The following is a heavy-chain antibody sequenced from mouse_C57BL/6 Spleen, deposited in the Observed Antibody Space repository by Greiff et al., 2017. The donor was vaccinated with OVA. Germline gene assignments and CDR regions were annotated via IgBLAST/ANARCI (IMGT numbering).Heavy chain of an antibody. Sequence: QVQLQQSGAELVRPGTSVKVSCKASGYAFTNYLIEWVKQRPRQGLEWIGVINPGSGGTNYNEKFKGKATLTADQSSSTAYMQLSSLTSEDSAVYFCAHRYFDVWGTGTTVTVSS. CDR3: AHRYFDV. J-gene: IGHJ1*03. V-gene: IGHV1-54*01. CDR2: INPGSGGT. CDR1: GYAFTNYL.